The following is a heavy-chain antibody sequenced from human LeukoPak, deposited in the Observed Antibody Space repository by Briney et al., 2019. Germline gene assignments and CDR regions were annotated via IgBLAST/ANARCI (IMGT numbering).Heavy chain of an antibody. CDR1: GFSLSTSGVG. J-gene: IGHJ4*02. V-gene: IGHV2-5*01. Sequence: ESGPTLVKPTQTLTLTCTFSGFSLSTSGVGVGWIRQPPGKALEWLAVIYWNDDKRYSPSLKSRLTITKDTSKNQVVLTMTNMDPVDTATYYCVLDELYGDYPLTFDSWGQGTLVTVSS. CDR2: IYWNDDK. CDR3: VLDELYGDYPLTFDS. D-gene: IGHD4-17*01.